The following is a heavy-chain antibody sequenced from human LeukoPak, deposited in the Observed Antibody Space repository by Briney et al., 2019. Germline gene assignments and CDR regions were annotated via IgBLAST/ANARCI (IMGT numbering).Heavy chain of an antibody. V-gene: IGHV4-4*02. Sequence: PSETLSLTCAVSGGSISSSNWWTCVRQPPGKGREWVGEIYHSGSTNYNPSLKRRVTISVDKPKNQFSLKLSSVTAADTAVYYCARVSSGWQYYFDYWGQGTLVTVSS. CDR1: GGSISSSNW. CDR3: ARVSSGWQYYFDY. J-gene: IGHJ4*02. D-gene: IGHD6-19*01. CDR2: IYHSGST.